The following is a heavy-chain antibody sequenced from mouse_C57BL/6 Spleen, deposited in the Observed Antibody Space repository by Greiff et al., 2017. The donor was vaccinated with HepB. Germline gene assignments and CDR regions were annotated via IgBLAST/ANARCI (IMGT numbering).Heavy chain of an antibody. D-gene: IGHD2-5*01. CDR1: GYAFSSYW. V-gene: IGHV1-80*01. CDR3: ARRGYSNYLDY. J-gene: IGHJ2*01. Sequence: QVQLQQSGAELVTPGASVKISCKASGYAFSSYWMNWVKQRPGKGLEWIGQIYPGDGDTNYNGKFKGKATLTADKASSTAYMQLSSLTSEDSAVYFCARRGYSNYLDYWGQGTTLTVSS. CDR2: IYPGDGDT.